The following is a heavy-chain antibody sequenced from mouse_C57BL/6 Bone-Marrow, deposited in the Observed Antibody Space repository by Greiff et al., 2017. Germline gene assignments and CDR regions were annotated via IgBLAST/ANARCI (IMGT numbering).Heavy chain of an antibody. CDR1: GFSLSTFGMG. CDR3: ARSLSGTEAY. CDR2: IWWDDGR. D-gene: IGHD4-1*01. V-gene: IGHV8-8*01. Sequence: QVTLKVSGPGILQPSPTLSLTCSFSGFSLSTFGMGVGWIRQPSGKGLEWLAHIWWDDGRYYNPVLKSRPPISKDTSKHQVFLRIANVDTADTATYYCARSLSGTEAYWGQGTLVTVSA. J-gene: IGHJ3*01.